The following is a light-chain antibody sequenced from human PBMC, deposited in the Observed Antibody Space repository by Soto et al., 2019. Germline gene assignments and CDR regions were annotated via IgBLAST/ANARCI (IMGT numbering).Light chain of an antibody. J-gene: IGKJ4*01. CDR1: QSVSSN. CDR2: GAS. V-gene: IGKV3D-15*01. CDR3: QQYNDWPLT. Sequence: EIVMTQSPATLSVSPGERATLSCRASQSVSSNLAWYQQKPGQAPRLLIYGASNRATGIPDRFSGSGSGTDFTLTISRLEPEDFALYYCQQYNDWPLTFGGGTKVDI.